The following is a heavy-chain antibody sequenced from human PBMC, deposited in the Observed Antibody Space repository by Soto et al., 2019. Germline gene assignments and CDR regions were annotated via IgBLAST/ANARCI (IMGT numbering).Heavy chain of an antibody. V-gene: IGHV2-5*02. CDR1: GFSLRSSAVG. CDR3: ARRWGSGNDFNWCFHL. D-gene: IGHD5-12*01. Sequence: QITLKESGPTLVKPTQTLTLTCTFSGFSLRSSAVGVGWIRQPPGKALEWLALIYWDDDKRYSPSLKSRLTITKDTSKNQVVLTMTNMDPVDTATYCCARRWGSGNDFNWCFHLWGRGTLVTVSS. CDR2: IYWDDDK. J-gene: IGHJ2*01.